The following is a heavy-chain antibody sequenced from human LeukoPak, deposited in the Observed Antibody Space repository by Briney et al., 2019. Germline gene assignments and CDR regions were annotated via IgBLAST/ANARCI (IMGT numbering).Heavy chain of an antibody. J-gene: IGHJ5*02. CDR3: ARLNKGSSSWYWGYNWFDP. CDR2: MSAYNGKT. V-gene: IGHV1-18*01. Sequence: ASVKVSCKASGYSFTSYGFNWVRQAPGQGLEWMGWMSAYNGKTNYAHSLQGRVTVTADTSTSTAYMELRSLRSEDTAVYYCARLNKGSSSWYWGYNWFDPWGQGTLVTVSS. CDR1: GYSFTSYG. D-gene: IGHD6-13*01.